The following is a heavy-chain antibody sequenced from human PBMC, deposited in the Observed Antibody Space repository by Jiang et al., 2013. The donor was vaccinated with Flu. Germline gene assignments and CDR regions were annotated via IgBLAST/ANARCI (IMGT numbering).Heavy chain of an antibody. CDR1: GFTFSDYD. J-gene: IGHJ4*02. V-gene: IGHV3-30*03. CDR2: ISYDGDNQ. Sequence: VVQPGTSLRLSCAASGFTFSDYDIHWVRQAPGKGLEWVAVISYDGDNQYYADSVKGRFTISRDNSKNTLYLQMNGLRSEDTAFYYCARGAVRRTYFFDFWGQGTLVTVSS. CDR3: ARGAVRRTYFFDF. D-gene: IGHD3-10*01.